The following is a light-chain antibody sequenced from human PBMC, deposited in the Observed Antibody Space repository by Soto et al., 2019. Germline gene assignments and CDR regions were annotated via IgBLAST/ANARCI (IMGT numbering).Light chain of an antibody. J-gene: IGKJ5*01. CDR2: SAS. CDR3: QKFNTAPLT. V-gene: IGKV1-27*01. Sequence: DIQMTQSPSSLSPSVGDRVTITCRASQDISVYLAWYQQKPGKVPKRLIFSASTLQSGVPARFSGSGSGTAFTLTMSTLQPEDVETYYCQKFNTAPLTFCQGTRREIK. CDR1: QDISVY.